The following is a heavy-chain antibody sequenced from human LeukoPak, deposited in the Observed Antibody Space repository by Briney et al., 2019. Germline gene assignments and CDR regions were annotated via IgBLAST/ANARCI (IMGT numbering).Heavy chain of an antibody. CDR3: ARDRVYGETSDAFDI. CDR1: GGSISSSSYY. D-gene: IGHD3-10*01. Sequence: SETLSLTCTVSGGSISSSSYYWGWIRQPPGKGLEWIGRIYYSGSTYYNPSLKSRVTISVDTSKNQFSLKLSSVTAADTAVYYCARDRVYGETSDAFDIWGQGTMVTVSS. V-gene: IGHV4-39*07. J-gene: IGHJ3*02. CDR2: IYYSGST.